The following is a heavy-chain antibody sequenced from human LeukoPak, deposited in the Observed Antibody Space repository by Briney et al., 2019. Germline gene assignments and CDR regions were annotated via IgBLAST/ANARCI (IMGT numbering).Heavy chain of an antibody. D-gene: IGHD5-12*01. J-gene: IGHJ4*02. CDR2: IKSKTDGGTT. V-gene: IGHV3-15*01. CDR1: GFTFGDYA. CDR3: TGGGYDFG. Sequence: PGGSLRLSCTASGFTFGDYAMSWVRQAPGKGLEWVGRIKSKTDGGTTDYAAPVKGRFTISRDDSKNTLYLQMNSLKTEDTAVYYCTGGGYDFGWGQGTLVTVSS.